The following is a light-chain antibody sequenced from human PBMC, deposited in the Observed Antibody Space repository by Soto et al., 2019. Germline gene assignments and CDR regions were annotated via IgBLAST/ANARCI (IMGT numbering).Light chain of an antibody. CDR3: KQYGSSPPWT. Sequence: EIVLTQSPGTLSLSPGERATLSCRASQSVSSSYFAWYQQKPGQAPRLLIYGASSRATGIPDRFSGSGSGTDFTLNISRLENADFAVYYCKQYGSSPPWTFGKGTKVEIK. CDR2: GAS. J-gene: IGKJ1*01. V-gene: IGKV3-20*01. CDR1: QSVSSSY.